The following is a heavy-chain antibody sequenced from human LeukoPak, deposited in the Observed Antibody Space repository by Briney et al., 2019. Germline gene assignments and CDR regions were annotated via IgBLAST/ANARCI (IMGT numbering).Heavy chain of an antibody. CDR1: GFTFSSYA. J-gene: IGHJ4*02. Sequence: GGSLRLSCAASGFTFSSYAMSWVRQAPGKGLEWVSAISGSGGSTYYADSVKGRFTISRDNSKNSVYLQMNSLRDEDTAVYYCAREHYYDSSGYYVPFDYWAREPWSPSPQ. CDR2: ISGSGGST. V-gene: IGHV3-23*01. CDR3: AREHYYDSSGYYVPFDY. D-gene: IGHD3-22*01.